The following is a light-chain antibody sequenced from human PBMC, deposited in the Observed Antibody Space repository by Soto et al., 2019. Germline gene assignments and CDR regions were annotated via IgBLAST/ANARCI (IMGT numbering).Light chain of an antibody. J-gene: IGKJ1*01. CDR3: QQYNSYST. CDR2: DAS. Sequence: DIQMTQSPSTLSASVGDRVTITCRASQSISSWLAWYQQKPGKAPKLLIYDASSLESGLPSRFSGSGSGTEFTLTISSLQPDDFATYYGQQYNSYSTFGQGTKVEIK. V-gene: IGKV1-5*01. CDR1: QSISSW.